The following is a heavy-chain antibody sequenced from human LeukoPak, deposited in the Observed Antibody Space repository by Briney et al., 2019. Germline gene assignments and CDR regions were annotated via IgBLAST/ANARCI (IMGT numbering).Heavy chain of an antibody. CDR3: ARDALITMIVVGPIDY. J-gene: IGHJ4*02. Sequence: VQPGRSLILSCAASGFTFSSYAMHWVRQAPGTGLEWVAVISYDGSNKYYAASVKGRFTISRDNSKNTLYLQMNSLRAEDTAVYYCARDALITMIVVGPIDYWGQGTLVTVSS. CDR1: GFTFSSYA. D-gene: IGHD3-22*01. V-gene: IGHV3-30-3*01. CDR2: ISYDGSNK.